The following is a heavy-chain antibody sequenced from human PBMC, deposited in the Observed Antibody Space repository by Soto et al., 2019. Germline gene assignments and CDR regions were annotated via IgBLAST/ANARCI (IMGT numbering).Heavy chain of an antibody. D-gene: IGHD6-19*01. V-gene: IGHV1-46*01. J-gene: IGHJ5*02. Sequence: QVQLVQSGAEVKKPGASVKVSCKASGYTFTSYYMHWVRQAPGQGLEWMGIINPSGGSTSYAQKFQGRVTMTRDTSTSTVYMELSSLRSDDTAVYYCARDRGGYSSGWSPRWWFDPWGQGTLVTVSS. CDR1: GYTFTSYY. CDR3: ARDRGGYSSGWSPRWWFDP. CDR2: INPSGGST.